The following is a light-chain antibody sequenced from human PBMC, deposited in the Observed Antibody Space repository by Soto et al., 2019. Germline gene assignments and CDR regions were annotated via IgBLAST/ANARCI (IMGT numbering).Light chain of an antibody. CDR1: QSVSSW. CDR3: QQYNKYSWT. CDR2: DAS. J-gene: IGKJ1*01. V-gene: IGKV1-5*01. Sequence: DIQMTQSPSTLSASVGDRVTITCRASQSVSSWLAWYQQKPGKAPKLLIYDASNLESGVPSRFSGSGSGTEFTLTISSLQPDDFATYDCQQYNKYSWTFGQGTKVEVK.